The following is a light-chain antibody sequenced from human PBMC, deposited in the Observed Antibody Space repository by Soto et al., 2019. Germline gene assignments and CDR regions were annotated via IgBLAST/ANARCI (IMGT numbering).Light chain of an antibody. V-gene: IGKV4-1*01. CDR3: QQYYSTPST. CDR1: QNVLYSSNNKNY. Sequence: DIVMTQSPDSLAVSLGERATINCRSSQNVLYSSNNKNYLAWYQQQAGQPPKLLISWASTRESGVPDRFSGSGSGTDFTLTISSLQAEDVAVYSCQQYYSTPSTFGQGTKVEIK. CDR2: WAS. J-gene: IGKJ1*01.